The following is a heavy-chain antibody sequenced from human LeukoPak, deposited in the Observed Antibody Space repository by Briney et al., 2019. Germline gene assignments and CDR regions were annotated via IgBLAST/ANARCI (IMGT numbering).Heavy chain of an antibody. V-gene: IGHV3-21*01. J-gene: IGHJ3*02. CDR3: ARDDLAGLDAFDI. CDR2: ISSSSSYI. CDR1: GFTFSSYS. D-gene: IGHD6-25*01. Sequence: GGSLRLSCAASGFTFSSYSMNWVRQAPGKGLEWVSSISSSSSYIYYADSVKGRFTISRDNAKNSLYLQMNSLRAEDTAVYYCARDDLAGLDAFDIWGQGTMVTVSS.